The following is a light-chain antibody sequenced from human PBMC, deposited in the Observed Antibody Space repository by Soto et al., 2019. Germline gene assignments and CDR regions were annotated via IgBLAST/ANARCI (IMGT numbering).Light chain of an antibody. CDR2: DAS. V-gene: IGKV1-33*01. CDR1: QDISNY. J-gene: IGKJ2*01. Sequence: DIQMTQSPSSLYASVGDRVTITCQASQDISNYFNWYQQKPGKAPKLLIYDASNLETGVPSRFGGSGSGTDFTFTISSLQPEDIATYYCQQYDNLPLTFGQGTKREIK. CDR3: QQYDNLPLT.